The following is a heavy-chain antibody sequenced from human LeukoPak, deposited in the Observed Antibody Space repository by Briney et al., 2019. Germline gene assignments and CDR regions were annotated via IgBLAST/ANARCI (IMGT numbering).Heavy chain of an antibody. CDR2: IIPIFGTA. Sequence: ASVKVSCKASGGTFSSYAISWVRQAPGQGLEWMGGIIPIFGTANYAQKFQGRVTITADESTSTAYMELSSLRSEDTAVYYCARVRWSTMVRGPYDAFDIWGQGTMVTVSS. V-gene: IGHV1-69*13. D-gene: IGHD3-10*01. J-gene: IGHJ3*02. CDR3: ARVRWSTMVRGPYDAFDI. CDR1: GGTFSSYA.